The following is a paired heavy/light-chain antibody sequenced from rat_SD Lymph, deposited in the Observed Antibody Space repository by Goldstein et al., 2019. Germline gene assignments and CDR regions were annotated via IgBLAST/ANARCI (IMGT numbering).Heavy chain of an antibody. CDR1: GFTFSDYA. CDR2: IIYDGSST. J-gene: IGHJ1*01. Sequence: EVQLVESGGGLVQPGRSLKFSCAASGFTFSDYAMAWVRQAPKKGLEWVATIIYDGSSTYYRDSVKGRFTISRDNAKSTLYLQMDSLRSEDTATYYCARHGDYDGTYYYWYFDFWGPGTMVTVSS. V-gene: IGHV5-17*01. CDR3: ARHGDYDGTYYYWYFDF. D-gene: IGHD1-12*02.
Light chain of an antibody. CDR1: QSLLYSENNQDY. J-gene: IGKJ5*01. CDR3: EQTYSYPLT. V-gene: IGKV8S10*01. Sequence: DILINQSPASLTVSAGEKVTMSCKSSQSLLYSENNQDYLAWYQQKPGQFPKLLIYGASNRHTGVPDRFTGSGSGTDFTLTISSVQAEDLADYYCEQTYSYPLTFGSGTKLEIK. CDR2: GAS.